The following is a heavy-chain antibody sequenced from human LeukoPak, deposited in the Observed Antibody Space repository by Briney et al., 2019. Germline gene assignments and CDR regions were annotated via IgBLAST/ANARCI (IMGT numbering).Heavy chain of an antibody. J-gene: IGHJ5*02. CDR3: ARGGLGYCSSTSCPLGRRFDP. CDR2: ISGSGGST. D-gene: IGHD2-2*01. CDR1: GFTFSSYA. V-gene: IGHV3-23*01. Sequence: GGSLRLSCAASGFTFSSYAMSWVRQAPGKGLEWVSAISGSGGSTYYADSVKGRFTISRDNAKNSLYLQMNSLRAEDTAVYYCARGGLGYCSSTSCPLGRRFDPWGQGTLVTVSS.